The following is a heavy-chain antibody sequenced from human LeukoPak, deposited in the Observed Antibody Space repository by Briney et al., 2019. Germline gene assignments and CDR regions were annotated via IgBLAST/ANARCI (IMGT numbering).Heavy chain of an antibody. J-gene: IGHJ4*02. D-gene: IGHD5-18*01. Sequence: PGGSLRLSCAASGFTFSSYGMSWVRQAPGKGLEWVSAISGSGGSTYYADSVKGRFTISRDNSKNTLYLQMNSLRAEDTAVYYCACKHLWPNTYYFDYWGQGTLVTVSS. CDR1: GFTFSSYG. CDR2: ISGSGGST. V-gene: IGHV3-23*01. CDR3: ACKHLWPNTYYFDY.